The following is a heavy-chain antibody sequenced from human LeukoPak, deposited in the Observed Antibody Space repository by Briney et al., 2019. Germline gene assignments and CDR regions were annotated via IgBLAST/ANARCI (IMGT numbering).Heavy chain of an antibody. D-gene: IGHD3-22*01. CDR1: GYTSTSYD. V-gene: IGHV1-8*01. CDR2: MNPNNGNT. CDR3: ARGFLGYDSSDYAFSYY. Sequence: ASVTVSCKASGYTSTSYDINWVRQATGQGLEWMGWMNPNNGNTGYAQRFQGRVTLTRDTSISTAYMELSSLRSEDTAVYYCARGFLGYDSSDYAFSYYWGQGTLVTVSS. J-gene: IGHJ4*02.